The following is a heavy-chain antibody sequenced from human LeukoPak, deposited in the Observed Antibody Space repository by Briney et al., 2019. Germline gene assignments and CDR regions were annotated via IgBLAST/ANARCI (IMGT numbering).Heavy chain of an antibody. D-gene: IGHD4-17*01. Sequence: PSGTLSLTCTVSGGSISSYYWNWIRQPAGPGLEWIGRIYTSGSSNYNPSLKSRLTMSMDTSKTQFSLRLSSVTAADTAVYYCARASDDFGDYGFDYWGQGTLVTVS. CDR1: GGSISSYY. V-gene: IGHV4-4*07. J-gene: IGHJ4*02. CDR2: IYTSGSS. CDR3: ARASDDFGDYGFDY.